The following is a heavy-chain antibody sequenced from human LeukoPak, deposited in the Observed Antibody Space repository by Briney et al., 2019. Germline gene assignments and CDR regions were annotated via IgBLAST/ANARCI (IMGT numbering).Heavy chain of an antibody. D-gene: IGHD2-15*01. Sequence: GGSLRLSCAASGFTFSSYSMNWVRQAPGKGLEWVSSFSSNGLYIYYADSVKGRFTNSRDNAKNSLYLQMNSLRAEDKAVYYCARVDTRGGAFDIWGQGTMVTVSS. J-gene: IGHJ3*02. CDR2: FSSNGLYI. CDR1: GFTFSSYS. V-gene: IGHV3-21*01. CDR3: ARVDTRGGAFDI.